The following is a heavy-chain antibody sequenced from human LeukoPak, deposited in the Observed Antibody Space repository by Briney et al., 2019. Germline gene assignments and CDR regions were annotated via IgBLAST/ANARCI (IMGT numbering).Heavy chain of an antibody. Sequence: GGSLRLSCVASGFIVSSDYMSWVRQAPGKGLEWVSYISSSSSYTNYADSVKGRFTISRDNAKNSLYLQMNSLRAEDTAVYYCARDGAAYYYDSSNWFDPWGQGTLVTVSS. J-gene: IGHJ5*02. D-gene: IGHD3-22*01. V-gene: IGHV3-11*05. CDR2: ISSSSSYT. CDR1: GFIVSSDY. CDR3: ARDGAAYYYDSSNWFDP.